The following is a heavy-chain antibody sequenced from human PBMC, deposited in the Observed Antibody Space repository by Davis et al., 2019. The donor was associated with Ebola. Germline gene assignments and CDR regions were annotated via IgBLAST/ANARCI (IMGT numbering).Heavy chain of an antibody. J-gene: IGHJ6*02. CDR2: ISPSGGST. V-gene: IGHV1-46*03. D-gene: IGHD2-15*01. CDR1: GYTFTNYY. CDR3: AREAVVVVAATGYYYYGMDV. Sequence: ASVKVSCKASGYTFTNYYMHWVRQAPGQGLEWMGIISPSGGSTSYAQKFQGRVTMTRDTSTSTVYMELSSLRSEDTAVYYCAREAVVVVAATGYYYYGMDVWGQGTTVTVSS.